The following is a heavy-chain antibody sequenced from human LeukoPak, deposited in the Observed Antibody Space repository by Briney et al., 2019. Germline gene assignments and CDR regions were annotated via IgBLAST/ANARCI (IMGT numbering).Heavy chain of an antibody. CDR1: GFTFSSYA. J-gene: IGHJ4*02. V-gene: IGHV3-23*01. CDR2: ISGSGGST. CDR3: AKSGYSYGLNPFDY. Sequence: GGSLRLSCAVSGFTFSSYAMSWVRQAPGKGLEWVSAISGSGGSTYYADSVKGRFTISRDNSKNTLYLQMNSLRAEDTAVYYCAKSGYSYGLNPFDYWGQGTLVTVSS. D-gene: IGHD5-18*01.